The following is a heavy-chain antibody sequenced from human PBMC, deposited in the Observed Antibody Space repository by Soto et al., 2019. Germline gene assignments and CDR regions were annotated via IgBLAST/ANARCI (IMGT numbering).Heavy chain of an antibody. J-gene: IGHJ4*02. CDR3: ASGAAFYYDTSRY. V-gene: IGHV3-13*05. D-gene: IGHD3-22*01. Sequence: EVQLVESGGGVVQPGGSLRLYCAASGFTFSTYDMHWVRQATGKGLEWVSAIGAADDPYYSGSVKGRFTISRENAKSSLSLQMTSRRPEDTAVYYCASGAAFYYDTSRYWGQGTLVTVSS. CDR2: IGAADDP. CDR1: GFTFSTYD.